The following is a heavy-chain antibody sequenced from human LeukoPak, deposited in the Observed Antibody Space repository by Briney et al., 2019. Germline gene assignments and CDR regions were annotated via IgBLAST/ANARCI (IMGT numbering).Heavy chain of an antibody. Sequence: ASETLSLTCTVSGGSISSGDYYWSWIRQPPGKGLEWIGYIYYSGSTYYNPSLKSRVTISVDTSENQFSLKLSSVTAVDTAVYYCARVHYADGMDVWGQGTTVTVSS. J-gene: IGHJ6*02. D-gene: IGHD4-17*01. CDR1: GGSISSGDYY. CDR2: IYYSGST. CDR3: ARVHYADGMDV. V-gene: IGHV4-30-4*01.